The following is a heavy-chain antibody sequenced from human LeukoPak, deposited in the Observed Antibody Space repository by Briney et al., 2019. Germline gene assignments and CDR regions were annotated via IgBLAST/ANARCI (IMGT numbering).Heavy chain of an antibody. CDR3: AREGEIYDILTGREYFDY. Sequence: PGGSLRLSCAASGFTFSSYWMHWVRQAPGKGLVWVSRINSDGSSTSYADSVKGRFTISRDNAKNTLYLQMNSLRAEDTAVYYCAREGEIYDILTGREYFDYWGQGTLVTVSS. D-gene: IGHD3-9*01. CDR1: GFTFSSYW. J-gene: IGHJ4*02. CDR2: INSDGSST. V-gene: IGHV3-74*01.